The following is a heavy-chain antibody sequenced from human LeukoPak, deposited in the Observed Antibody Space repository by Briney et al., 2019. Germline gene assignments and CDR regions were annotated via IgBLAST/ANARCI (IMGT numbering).Heavy chain of an antibody. D-gene: IGHD1-1*01. CDR2: IKKDGSVQ. CDR1: GFTFSAYW. CDR3: ATDGSSFDY. V-gene: IGHV3-7*01. J-gene: IGHJ4*02. Sequence: GGSLRLSCVSSGFTFSAYWMSWVRQAPGKGLEWVANIKKDGSVQYYVDSVKGRFTISRDNANKSLYLQMNSLRDEDTAVYYSATDGSSFDYWGQGTLVTVYS.